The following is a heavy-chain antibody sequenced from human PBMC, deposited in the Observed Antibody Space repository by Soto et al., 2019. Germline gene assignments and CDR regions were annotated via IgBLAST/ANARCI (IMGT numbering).Heavy chain of an antibody. CDR1: GYSFTSYW. V-gene: IGHV5-10-1*01. CDR3: ARESITMVRGPAPYYYYGMDV. D-gene: IGHD3-10*01. CDR2: IDPSDSYT. J-gene: IGHJ6*02. Sequence: GESLKISCKGSGYSFTSYWISWVRQMPGKGLEWMGRIDPSDSYTNYSPSFQGHVTISADKSISTAYLQWSSLKASDTAMYYCARESITMVRGPAPYYYYGMDVWGQGTTVTVSS.